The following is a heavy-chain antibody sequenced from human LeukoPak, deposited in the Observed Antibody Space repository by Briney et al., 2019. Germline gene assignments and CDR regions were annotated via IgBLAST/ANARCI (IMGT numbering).Heavy chain of an antibody. CDR3: ARNIAVPLRYFDY. Sequence: PGGSLRLSCAASGFTFSSYSMNWVRQAPGKGLEWVSYISSSSSTIYYADSVKGRFTISRDNAKNSLYLQMNSLRAEDTAVYYCARNIAVPLRYFDYWGQGTLVTVSS. J-gene: IGHJ4*02. V-gene: IGHV3-48*04. CDR2: ISSSSSTI. CDR1: GFTFSSYS. D-gene: IGHD6-19*01.